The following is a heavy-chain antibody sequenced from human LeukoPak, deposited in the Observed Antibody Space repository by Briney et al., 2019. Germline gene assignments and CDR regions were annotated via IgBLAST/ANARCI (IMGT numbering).Heavy chain of an antibody. V-gene: IGHV3-23*01. D-gene: IGHD1-1*01. CDR2: ISGSGGST. CDR3: AKDPLLEDPSWFDR. CDR1: GFTFSSYA. Sequence: GGSLRLSCAASGFTFSSYAMSWVRQAPGKWLKWVSAISGSGGSTYYADSVKGRFTISRDNSKNTLYLQINSLRAEDTAVYYCAKDPLLEDPSWFDRWGQGTLVTVS. J-gene: IGHJ5*02.